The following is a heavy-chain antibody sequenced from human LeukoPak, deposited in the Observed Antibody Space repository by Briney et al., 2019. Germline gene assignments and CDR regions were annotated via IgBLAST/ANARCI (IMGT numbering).Heavy chain of an antibody. Sequence: ASVKVSCKASGYTFTSYGNCWVRQGPGPGLEWMGWISAYNGNTNYAQKLQGRVTMTTDTSTSTAYMELRSLRSDDTAVYYCARVDVVPAANHIYYYYGMDVWGQGTTVTVSS. CDR3: ARVDVVPAANHIYYYYGMDV. V-gene: IGHV1-18*01. J-gene: IGHJ6*02. CDR1: GYTFTSYG. CDR2: ISAYNGNT. D-gene: IGHD2-2*01.